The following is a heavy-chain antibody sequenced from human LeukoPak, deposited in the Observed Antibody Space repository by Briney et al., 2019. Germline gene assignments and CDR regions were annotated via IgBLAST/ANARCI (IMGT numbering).Heavy chain of an antibody. CDR1: GYSFTSYW. CDR3: AGGYCSGGSCQGGYFDY. D-gene: IGHD2-15*01. J-gene: IGHJ4*02. V-gene: IGHV5-51*01. Sequence: GESLKISCKGSGYSFTSYWIGWVRQMPGKGLEWMEIIYPGDSDTRYSPSFQGQVTISADKSISTAYLQWSSLKASDTAMYYCAGGYCSGGSCQGGYFDYWGQGTLVTVSS. CDR2: IYPGDSDT.